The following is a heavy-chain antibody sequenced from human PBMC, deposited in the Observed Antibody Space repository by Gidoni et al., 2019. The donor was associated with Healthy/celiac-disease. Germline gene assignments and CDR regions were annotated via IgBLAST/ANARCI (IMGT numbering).Heavy chain of an antibody. J-gene: IGHJ5*02. V-gene: IGHV1-2*06. CDR2: TKPNSGGT. D-gene: IGHD6-19*01. CDR3: ARVGVAGTLAWFDP. Sequence: QVQLVQSGAEVKKPGASVKVSCKASGYTFTGYYMHGVRQAPGQGLEWMGRTKPNSGGTNYAHKFQGRVTMTRDTSISTAYMELSRLRSDDTAVYYCARVGVAGTLAWFDPWGQGTLVTVSS. CDR1: GYTFTGYY.